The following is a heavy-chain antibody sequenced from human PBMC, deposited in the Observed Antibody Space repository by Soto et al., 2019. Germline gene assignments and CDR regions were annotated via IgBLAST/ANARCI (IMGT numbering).Heavy chain of an antibody. V-gene: IGHV4-30-2*01. J-gene: IGHJ6*02. CDR3: VRVPPAHDYYGLDV. Sequence: SETLSLTCAVSGVSISSGGYSWSWIRQPPGKGLEWIGYIYHSGSTYYNPSLKSRVTISRDSSKNTLFLQMNSVREEDTAVYFCVRVPPAHDYYGLDVWGQGTTVTVSS. CDR2: IYHSGST. CDR1: GVSISSGGYS.